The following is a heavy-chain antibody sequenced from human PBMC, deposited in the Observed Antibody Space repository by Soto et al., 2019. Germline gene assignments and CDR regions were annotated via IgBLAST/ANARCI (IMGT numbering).Heavy chain of an antibody. Sequence: GASVKVSCKASGYTFTSYGISWVRQAPGQGLEWMGWISAYNGNTNYAQKLQGRVTMTTDTSTSTAYMELRSLRSDDTAVYYCARDERYDFWSGYYNNWFDPWGQGTLVTV. J-gene: IGHJ5*02. CDR2: ISAYNGNT. CDR3: ARDERYDFWSGYYNNWFDP. D-gene: IGHD3-3*01. V-gene: IGHV1-18*01. CDR1: GYTFTSYG.